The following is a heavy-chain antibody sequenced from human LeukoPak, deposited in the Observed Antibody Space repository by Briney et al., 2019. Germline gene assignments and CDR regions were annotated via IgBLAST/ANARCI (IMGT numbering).Heavy chain of an antibody. CDR2: INPSGGST. CDR1: GYTLTSYD. V-gene: IGHV1-46*01. J-gene: IGHJ4*02. Sequence: ASVKVSCKASGYTLTSYDINWVRQATGQGLEWMGIINPSGGSTSYAQKFQGRVTMTRDTSTSTVYMELSSLRSEDTAVYYCARVTSPYSGSSFDYWGQGTLVTVSS. CDR3: ARVTSPYSGSSFDY. D-gene: IGHD1-26*01.